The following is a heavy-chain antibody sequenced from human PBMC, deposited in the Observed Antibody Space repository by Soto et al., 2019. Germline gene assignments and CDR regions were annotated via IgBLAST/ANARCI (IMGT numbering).Heavy chain of an antibody. Sequence: GGSLRLSCAASGFTFSSYSMNWVRQAPGKGLEWVSSISSSSSYIYYADSVKGRFTISRDNAKNTLYLQMNSLRAEDTAVYYCAKDDSSGYYPVHWGQGTLVTVSS. CDR3: AKDDSSGYYPVH. J-gene: IGHJ4*02. V-gene: IGHV3-21*04. CDR1: GFTFSSYS. CDR2: ISSSSSYI. D-gene: IGHD3-22*01.